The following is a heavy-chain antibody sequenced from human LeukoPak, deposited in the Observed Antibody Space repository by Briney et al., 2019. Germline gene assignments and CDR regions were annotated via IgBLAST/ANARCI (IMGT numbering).Heavy chain of an antibody. J-gene: IGHJ4*02. CDR2: ITVGGGST. CDR1: GFTFTSFA. D-gene: IGHD2-15*01. V-gene: IGHV3-23*01. CDR3: AKNPISGYSYFDY. Sequence: GGSLRLSCAASGFTFTSFAMNWVRQAPGKGLESVSTITVGGGSTHYADSVKGRFTISRDTSTLYLQMNSLRADDTAVYYCAKNPISGYSYFDYSGQGTLVTVSS.